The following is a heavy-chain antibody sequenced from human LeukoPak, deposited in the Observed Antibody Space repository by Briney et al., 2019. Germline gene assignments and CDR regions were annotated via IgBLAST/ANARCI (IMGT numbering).Heavy chain of an antibody. V-gene: IGHV3-30*02. CDR1: GFTFSSYG. CDR3: AKEAGLFDV. J-gene: IGHJ3*01. Sequence: GGSLRLSCAASGFTFSSYGMHWVRQAPDKGLEWVAYIRSDGSKEYHADSVKGRFIISRDNSKKILYLQMNSLRAEDTAMYYCAKEAGLFDVWGQGTMVTVSS. CDR2: IRSDGSKE.